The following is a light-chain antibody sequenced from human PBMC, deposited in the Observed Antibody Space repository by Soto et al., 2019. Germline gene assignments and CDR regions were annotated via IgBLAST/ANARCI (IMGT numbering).Light chain of an antibody. J-gene: IGLJ1*01. CDR3: CSFASSSTYV. Sequence: QSVLTQPPSVSGAPGQRVTISCTGSSSNIGAGYHVHWYQQLPGAAPKLLIFGDSNRPSGVPDRFSGSKSGNTASLTISGLQAEDEADYYCCSFASSSTYVFGTGTKLTVL. V-gene: IGLV1-40*01. CDR2: GDS. CDR1: SSNIGAGYH.